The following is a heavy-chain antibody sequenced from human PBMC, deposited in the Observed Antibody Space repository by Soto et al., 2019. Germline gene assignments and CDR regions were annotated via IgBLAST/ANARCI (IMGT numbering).Heavy chain of an antibody. V-gene: IGHV3-21*01. J-gene: IGHJ6*02. CDR3: ARDTIAVWGVGMDF. CDR1: GFTFSTYS. D-gene: IGHD3-16*01. Sequence: KPGGTLRLSCVASGFTFSTYSMNWVRQPPGKGLEWVAYISDTSSNIYYAESLKGRVTISIDNAKTSLYLHVSSLRAEDTAVYFCARDTIAVWGVGMDFWGQGTTVTVSS. CDR2: ISDTSSNI.